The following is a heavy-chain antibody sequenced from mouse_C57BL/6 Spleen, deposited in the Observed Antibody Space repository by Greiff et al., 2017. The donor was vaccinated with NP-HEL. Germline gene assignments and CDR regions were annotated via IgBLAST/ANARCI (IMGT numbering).Heavy chain of an antibody. J-gene: IGHJ4*01. CDR3: ARTYYGSSYGGAMDY. Sequence: QVQLQQPGAELVRPGSSVKLSCKASGYTFTSYWMHWVKQRPIQGLEWIGNIDPSDSETHYNQKFKDKATLTVDKSSSTAYMQLSSLTSEDSAVYYCARTYYGSSYGGAMDYWGQGTSVTVSS. CDR2: IDPSDSET. V-gene: IGHV1-52*01. D-gene: IGHD1-1*01. CDR1: GYTFTSYW.